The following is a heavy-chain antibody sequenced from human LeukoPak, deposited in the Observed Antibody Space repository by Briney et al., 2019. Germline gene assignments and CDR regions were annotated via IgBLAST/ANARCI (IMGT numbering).Heavy chain of an antibody. Sequence: GGSLRLSCAASGFTFSSYDMHWVRQATGKGLEWVSAIGTAGGTYYPGSVKGRFTISRENAKNSLYLQMNSLRAGDTAVYYCARGAAAGHFDYWGQGTLVTVSS. CDR3: ARGAAAGHFDY. J-gene: IGHJ4*02. CDR1: GFTFSSYD. CDR2: IGTAGGT. V-gene: IGHV3-13*01. D-gene: IGHD6-13*01.